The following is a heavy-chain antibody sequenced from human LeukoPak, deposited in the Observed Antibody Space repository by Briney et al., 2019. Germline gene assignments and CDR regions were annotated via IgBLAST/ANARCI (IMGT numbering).Heavy chain of an antibody. D-gene: IGHD2-15*01. CDR1: GGSFSGYY. J-gene: IGHJ5*02. CDR2: INHSGST. V-gene: IGHV4-34*01. Sequence: SETLSLTCAVYGGSFSGYYWSWIRQPPGKGLEWIGEINHSGSTNYNPSLKSRVTISVDTSKNQFSLKLSSVTAADTAVYYCAMIVVVVAASNWFDPWGQGTLVTVSS. CDR3: AMIVVVVAASNWFDP.